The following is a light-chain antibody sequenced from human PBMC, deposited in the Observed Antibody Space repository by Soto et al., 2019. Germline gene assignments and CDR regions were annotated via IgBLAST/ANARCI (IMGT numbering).Light chain of an antibody. CDR2: EVN. Sequence: QSVLTQPASGSGSAGQSITISCPGTSSDVGFYNHVSWYQQHPGKAPKLLIYEVNNRPSGVSHRFSGSKSGNTASLTISGLQADDETDYYCCAYEGSYTFAFGTGTKVTVL. V-gene: IGLV2-14*01. J-gene: IGLJ1*01. CDR3: CAYEGSYTFA. CDR1: SSDVGFYNH.